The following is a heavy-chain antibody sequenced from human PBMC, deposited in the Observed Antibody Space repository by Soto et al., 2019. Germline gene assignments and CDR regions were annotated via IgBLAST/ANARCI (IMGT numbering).Heavy chain of an antibody. CDR2: IYTSGST. CDR3: ASLCYYDSSGYYGYYFDY. V-gene: IGHV4-4*07. D-gene: IGHD3-22*01. CDR1: GGSISSYY. Sequence: SETLSLTCTVSGGSISSYYWSWIRQAAGKGLEWIGRIYTSGSTNYNPSLKSRVTMSVDTSKNQFSLKLSSVTAADTAVYYCASLCYYDSSGYYGYYFDYWGQGTLVTVS. J-gene: IGHJ4*02.